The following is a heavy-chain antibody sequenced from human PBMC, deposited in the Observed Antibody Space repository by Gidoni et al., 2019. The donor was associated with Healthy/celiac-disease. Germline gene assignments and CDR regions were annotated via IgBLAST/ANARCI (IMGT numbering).Heavy chain of an antibody. J-gene: IGHJ5*02. CDR1: GYTFTSYY. D-gene: IGHD6-19*01. V-gene: IGHV1-46*01. CDR2: INPSGVST. Sequence: QVQLVQSGAEVKTPGASVKVSCKASGYTFTSYYMHWVRQAPGQGLEWMGIINPSGVSTSYAQKFQGRVTMTRDTSTSTVYMELSSLRSEDTAVYYCARDGRIAVAGITVWFDPWGQGTLVTVSS. CDR3: ARDGRIAVAGITVWFDP.